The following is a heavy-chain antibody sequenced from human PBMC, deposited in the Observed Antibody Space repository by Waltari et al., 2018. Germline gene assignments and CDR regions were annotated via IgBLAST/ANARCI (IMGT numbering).Heavy chain of an antibody. CDR1: GYSISSGYY. CDR3: ARQGDGYCSSTSCYKDHYFDY. D-gene: IGHD2-2*02. V-gene: IGHV4-38-2*01. Sequence: QVQLQESGPGLVKPSETLSLTCAVSGYSISSGYYWGWIRQPPGKGLEWIGSIYHSGSTSYNPSLKSRVTISVDTSKNQFSLKLSSVTAADTAVYYCARQGDGYCSSTSCYKDHYFDYWGQGTLVTVSS. J-gene: IGHJ4*02. CDR2: IYHSGST.